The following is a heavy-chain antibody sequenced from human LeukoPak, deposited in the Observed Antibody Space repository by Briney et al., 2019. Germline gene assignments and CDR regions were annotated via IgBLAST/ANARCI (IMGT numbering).Heavy chain of an antibody. CDR2: ITSSSTYM. CDR1: GFTFSSYS. D-gene: IGHD6-19*01. Sequence: PGGSLRLSCAASGFTFSSYSMNRVRQAPGKGLEWVSSITSSSTYMYYADSVKGRFSISRDNARNSLHLQMNSLTADDTAVYYCARDRQQWLIRGGDHWGQGTLVTVSS. V-gene: IGHV3-21*01. J-gene: IGHJ4*02. CDR3: ARDRQQWLIRGGDH.